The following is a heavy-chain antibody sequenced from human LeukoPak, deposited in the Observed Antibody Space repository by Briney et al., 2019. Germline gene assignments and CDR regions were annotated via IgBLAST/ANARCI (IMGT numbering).Heavy chain of an antibody. V-gene: IGHV4-34*01. CDR2: INHSGST. Sequence: SETLSFTCAVYGGSFSGYYWSWIRQPPGKGLEWIGEINHSGSTNYNPSLKSRVTISVDTSKNQFSLKLSSVTAADTAVYYCARAPQYQLLWHYYYYYMDVWGKGTTVTISS. CDR3: ARAPQYQLLWHYYYYYMDV. D-gene: IGHD2-2*01. CDR1: GGSFSGYY. J-gene: IGHJ6*03.